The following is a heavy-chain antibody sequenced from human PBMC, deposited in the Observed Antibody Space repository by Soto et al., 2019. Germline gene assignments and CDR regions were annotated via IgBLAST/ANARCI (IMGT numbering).Heavy chain of an antibody. J-gene: IGHJ4*02. V-gene: IGHV3-53*01. CDR2: IYSGGDT. Sequence: EVQLVESGGGLIQPGGSLRLSCAASGFTVSSSYMSWVRQAPGKGLEWVSVIYSGGDTYYADAVKGRFTVSRDNSKNTLYLQINSPTDGDTGVYYCARVGTVHSYYFDYCGQGTLVTVSS. CDR1: GFTVSSSY. D-gene: IGHD2-8*02. CDR3: ARVGTVHSYYFDY.